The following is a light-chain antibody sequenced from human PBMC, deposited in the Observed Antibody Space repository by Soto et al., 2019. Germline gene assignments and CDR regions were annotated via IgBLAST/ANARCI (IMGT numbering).Light chain of an antibody. J-gene: IGLJ1*01. V-gene: IGLV1-40*01. CDR2: GNS. CDR3: QSYDSSLSGHDV. CDR1: SSNIGAGYD. Sequence: QSVLTQPPSVSGAPGQRVTISCTGSSSNIGAGYDVHWYQQLPGTAPKLLIYGNSNRPSGVPDRSSGSKSGTSASLAITGLQAEDEADYYCQSYDSSLSGHDVFGTGTKLTVL.